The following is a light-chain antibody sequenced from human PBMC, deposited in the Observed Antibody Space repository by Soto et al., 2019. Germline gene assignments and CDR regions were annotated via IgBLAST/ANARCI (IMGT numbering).Light chain of an antibody. J-gene: IGLJ2*01. V-gene: IGLV2-14*01. CDR1: SSDVGGYNY. CDR2: DVS. CDR3: SSYNSSSTLRV. Sequence: QSALTQPASVSGSPGQSITISCTGTSSDVGGYNYVSWYQQHPGKAPKLMIYDVSNRPSGVSNRFSGSKSGNTASLTISGLQAEDEADYYCSSYNSSSTLRVFGGGTKLTVL.